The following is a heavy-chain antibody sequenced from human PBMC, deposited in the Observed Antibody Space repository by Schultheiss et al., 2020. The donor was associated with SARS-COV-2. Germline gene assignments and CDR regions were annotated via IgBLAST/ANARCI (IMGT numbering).Heavy chain of an antibody. J-gene: IGHJ3*02. CDR2: ISYDGSNK. CDR1: GFTFSSYA. D-gene: IGHD7-27*01. V-gene: IGHV3-30*18. Sequence: GGSLRLSCAASGFTFSSYAMSWVRQAPGKGLEWVAVISYDGSNKYYADSVKGRFTISRDNSKNTLYLQMNSLRAEDTALYYCAKDTLGTGADAFDIWGQGTMVTVSS. CDR3: AKDTLGTGADAFDI.